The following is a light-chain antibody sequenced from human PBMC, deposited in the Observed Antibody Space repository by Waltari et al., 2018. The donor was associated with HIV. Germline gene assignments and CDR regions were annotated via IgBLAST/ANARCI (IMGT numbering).Light chain of an antibody. V-gene: IGKV4-1*01. J-gene: IGKJ1*01. CDR1: QSVLYSSNNKNY. Sequence: DIVMTQSPDSLAVSLGERATINCKSSQSVLYSSNNKNYLAWFQQKPGQPPQLLIYWASTRKSGVPDRFSGSGSGTDFTLTISSLQAEDVAVYYCQQYYITPPTFGQGTKVEIK. CDR2: WAS. CDR3: QQYYITPPT.